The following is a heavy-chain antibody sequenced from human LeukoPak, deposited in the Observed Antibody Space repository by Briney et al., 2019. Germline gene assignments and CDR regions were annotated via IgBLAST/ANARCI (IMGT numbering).Heavy chain of an antibody. V-gene: IGHV3-23*01. CDR1: GFMFSNYA. J-gene: IGHJ6*03. CDR3: ARADPYYYYMDV. Sequence: PGGSLRLSCAASGFMFSNYAMNWVRQAPGKGLEWVSSISGGGGGTQYADSVKGRFTISRDNSKNTLYLQMNSLRAEDTAVYYCARADPYYYYMDVCGKGTTVTISS. CDR2: ISGGGGGT.